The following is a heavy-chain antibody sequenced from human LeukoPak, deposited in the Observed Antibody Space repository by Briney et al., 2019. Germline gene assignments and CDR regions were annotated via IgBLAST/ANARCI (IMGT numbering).Heavy chain of an antibody. CDR3: AREKYYYDSSGYFDAFDI. CDR1: GFNFGTYW. J-gene: IGHJ3*02. Sequence: GGFLRLSCAASGFNFGTYWMNWVRQAPGKGLEWVSSISSSSSYIYYADSVKGRFTISRDNAKDSLYLQMNSLRAEDTAVYYCAREKYYYDSSGYFDAFDIWGQGTIVTVSS. V-gene: IGHV3-21*01. D-gene: IGHD3-22*01. CDR2: ISSSSSYI.